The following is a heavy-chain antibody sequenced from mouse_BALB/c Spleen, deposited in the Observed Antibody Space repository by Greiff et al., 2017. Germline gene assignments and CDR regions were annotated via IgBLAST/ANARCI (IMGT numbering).Heavy chain of an antibody. V-gene: IGHV3-2*02. CDR2: ISYSGST. J-gene: IGHJ4*01. Sequence: VQLKESGPGLVKPSQSLSLTCTVTGYSITSDYAWNWIRQFPGNKLEWMGYISYSGSTSYNPSLKSRISITRDTSKNQFFLQLNSVTTEDTATYYCAREGAMWYGNYYAMDYWGQGTSVTVSS. CDR3: AREGAMWYGNYYAMDY. CDR1: GYSITSDYA. D-gene: IGHD2-10*02.